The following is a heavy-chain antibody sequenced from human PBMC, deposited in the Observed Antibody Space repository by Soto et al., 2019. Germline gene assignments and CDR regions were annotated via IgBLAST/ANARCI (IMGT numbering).Heavy chain of an antibody. J-gene: IGHJ6*02. D-gene: IGHD6-6*01. CDR3: ARVRQLVRYYYGMDV. Sequence: ASVKVSCKASGYTFTSYGISWVRQAPGQGLEWMGWISAYNGNTNYAQKLQGRVTMTTDTSTSTAYMELRSLRSDDTAVYYCARVRQLVRYYYGMDVWGQGTTVTVSS. CDR2: ISAYNGNT. V-gene: IGHV1-18*01. CDR1: GYTFTSYG.